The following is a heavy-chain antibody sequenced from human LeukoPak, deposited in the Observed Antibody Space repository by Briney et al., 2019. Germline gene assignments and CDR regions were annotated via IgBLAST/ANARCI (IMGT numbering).Heavy chain of an antibody. CDR1: AGTFSSYA. Sequence: SSVKVSCKASAGTFSSYAISWVRQAPGQGLEWMGGIIPIFGTANYAQKFQGRVTITTDESTSTAYMELSSLRSEDTAVYYCARVIAAAGTGYYYYMDVWGKGTTVTVSS. CDR2: IIPIFGTA. J-gene: IGHJ6*03. V-gene: IGHV1-69*05. CDR3: ARVIAAAGTGYYYYMDV. D-gene: IGHD6-13*01.